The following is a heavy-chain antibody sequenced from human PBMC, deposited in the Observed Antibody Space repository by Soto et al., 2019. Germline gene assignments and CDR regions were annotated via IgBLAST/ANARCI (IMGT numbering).Heavy chain of an antibody. J-gene: IGHJ3*02. D-gene: IGHD3-22*01. CDR2: IIPIVGTA. CDR1: GGTFSSYA. V-gene: IGHV1-69*01. CDR3: ARAREFSGYSRDAFDI. Sequence: QVQLVQSGAEVKKPGSSVKVSCKASGGTFSSYAISWVRQAPGQGLEWMGGIIPIVGTANYAQKFQGRVTITAEESTSTAYMELSSLRSEDTAVYYCARAREFSGYSRDAFDIWGQGTMVTVSS.